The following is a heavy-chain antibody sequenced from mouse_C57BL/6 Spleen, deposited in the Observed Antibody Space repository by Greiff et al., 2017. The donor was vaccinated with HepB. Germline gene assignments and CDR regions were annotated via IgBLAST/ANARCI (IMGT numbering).Heavy chain of an antibody. J-gene: IGHJ2*01. CDR1: GYTFTSYW. V-gene: IGHV1-53*01. Sequence: QVQLQQPGTELVKPGASVKLSCKASGYTFTSYWMHWVKQRPGQGLEWIGNINPSNGGTNYNEKFKSKATLTVDKSSSTAYMQLRNLTSEDSAVYYCAREEVEVITTVVEYFYYWCQVTTLTVSS. CDR3: AREEVEVITTVVEYFYY. D-gene: IGHD1-1*01. CDR2: INPSNGGT.